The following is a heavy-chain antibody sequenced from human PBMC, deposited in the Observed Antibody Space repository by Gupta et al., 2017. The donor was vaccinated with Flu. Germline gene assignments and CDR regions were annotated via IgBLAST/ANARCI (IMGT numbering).Heavy chain of an antibody. CDR2: TDHSGIT. CDR1: AASVCSTSW. V-gene: IGHV4-4*02. Sequence: QVQLRESGPGLVNPSGTLSPTCAVPAASVCSTSWWSWVHQSPGKGLEWIGDTDHSGITSENPSLKSRVTISLDKSENKFSLKSTYGNAAETAVYYCAKRHDGYRYDLDVWGQGTTVTVSS. J-gene: IGHJ6*02. CDR3: AKRHDGYRYDLDV. D-gene: IGHD5-12*01.